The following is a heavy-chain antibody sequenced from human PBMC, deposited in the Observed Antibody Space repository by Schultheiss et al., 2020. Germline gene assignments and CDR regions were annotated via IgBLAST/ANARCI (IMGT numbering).Heavy chain of an antibody. V-gene: IGHV3-21*01. CDR2: ISSSSSYI. CDR3: AGGSSGVRTRDY. Sequence: GGSLRLSCAASGFTFSSYSMNWVRQAPGKGLEWVSSISSSSSYIYYADSVKGRFTISRDNAKNSLYLQMNSLRAEDTAVYYCAGGSSGVRTRDYWGQGTLVTVSA. D-gene: IGHD3-10*01. J-gene: IGHJ4*02. CDR1: GFTFSSYS.